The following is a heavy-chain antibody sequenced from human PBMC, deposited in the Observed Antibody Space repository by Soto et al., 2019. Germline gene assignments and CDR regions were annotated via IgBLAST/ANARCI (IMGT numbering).Heavy chain of an antibody. V-gene: IGHV3-23*01. CDR2: ISGSGSST. CDR1: GFTFSSYA. D-gene: IGHD5-12*01. J-gene: IGHJ3*02. CDR3: AIENGYRGGDAFDT. Sequence: PGGSLRLSCAASGFTFSSYAMIWVRQAPGKGLEWVSVISGSGSSTYYVDSVEGRFTISRDNSKNTLYLQMNSLRAEDTAVYYCAIENGYRGGDAFDTWGQGTMDTVSS.